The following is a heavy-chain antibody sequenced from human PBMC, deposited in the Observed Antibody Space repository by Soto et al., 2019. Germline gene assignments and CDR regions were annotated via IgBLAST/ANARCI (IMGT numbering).Heavy chain of an antibody. CDR2: IYHSGST. Sequence: KTSETLSLTCAVSGYSISSGYYWGWIRQPPGKGLEWIGSIYHSGSTYYNPSLKSRVTISVDTSKNQFSLKLSSVTAADTAVYYCARVGDPGPVLRYFDWLPPDYYYYGMDVWGQGTTVTVSS. D-gene: IGHD3-9*01. CDR1: GYSISSGYY. J-gene: IGHJ6*02. V-gene: IGHV4-38-2*01. CDR3: ARVGDPGPVLRYFDWLPPDYYYYGMDV.